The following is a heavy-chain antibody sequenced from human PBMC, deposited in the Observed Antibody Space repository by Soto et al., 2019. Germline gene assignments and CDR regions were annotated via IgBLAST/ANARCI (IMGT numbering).Heavy chain of an antibody. Sequence: ASVKVSCKASGYTFTSYGISWVRQAPGQGLEWMGWISAYNGNTNYAQKLQGRVTMTTDTSTSTAYMELRSLRSDDTAVYYCARAMPGLRYFEDTPCYFDYWGQGTLVTVSS. CDR3: ARAMPGLRYFEDTPCYFDY. CDR2: ISAYNGNT. V-gene: IGHV1-18*01. D-gene: IGHD3-9*01. J-gene: IGHJ4*02. CDR1: GYTFTSYG.